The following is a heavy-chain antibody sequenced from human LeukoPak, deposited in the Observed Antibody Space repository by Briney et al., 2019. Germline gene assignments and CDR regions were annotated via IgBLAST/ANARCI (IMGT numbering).Heavy chain of an antibody. CDR3: AILASGLNF. J-gene: IGHJ4*02. CDR1: GFAFTAAY. V-gene: IGHV1-2*02. Sequence: ASVKVSCKAPGFAFTAAYMHWVRQAPGQRLEWLGFVNSNTGTTIYAPKFRDRVTMTRDTSISTAYMELTGLTSDDTAVYYCAILASGLNFWGQGTLVTVSS. D-gene: IGHD3-10*01. CDR2: VNSNTGTT.